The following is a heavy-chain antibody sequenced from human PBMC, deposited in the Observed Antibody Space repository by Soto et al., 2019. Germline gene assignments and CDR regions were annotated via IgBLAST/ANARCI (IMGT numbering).Heavy chain of an antibody. D-gene: IGHD2-15*01. CDR2: IIPILGIA. V-gene: IGHV1-69*04. Sequence: SVKVSCKASGGTFSSYTISWVRQAPGQGLEWMGRIIPILGIANYAQKFQGRVTITADKSTSTAYMELSSLRSEDTAVYYCARDPGGYCSGGSCDDDAIDIWGQGTMVTVSS. CDR3: ARDPGGYCSGGSCDDDAIDI. J-gene: IGHJ3*02. CDR1: GGTFSSYT.